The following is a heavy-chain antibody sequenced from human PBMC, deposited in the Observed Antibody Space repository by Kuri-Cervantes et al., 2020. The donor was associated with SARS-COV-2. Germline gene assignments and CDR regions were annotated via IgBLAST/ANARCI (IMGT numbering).Heavy chain of an antibody. D-gene: IGHD2-15*01. CDR2: IYFTGNT. Sequence: SETLSLTCSVSGGSISSYYWSWIRQPPGKGLEWSGNIYFTGNTNYNPALGSRVTISIDKPKNQFSLMLGSLTPADTAVYYCARRFGGFGQFDYWGQGTLVTVSS. CDR3: ARRFGGFGQFDY. V-gene: IGHV4-59*01. CDR1: GGSISSYY. J-gene: IGHJ4*02.